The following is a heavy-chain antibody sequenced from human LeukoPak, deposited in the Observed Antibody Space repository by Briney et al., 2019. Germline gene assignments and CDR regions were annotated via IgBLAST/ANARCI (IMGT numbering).Heavy chain of an antibody. D-gene: IGHD5-18*01. CDR2: ISGSGGST. V-gene: IGHV3-23*01. CDR1: GLTFSSYA. J-gene: IGHJ4*02. Sequence: GGSLRLSCAASGLTFSSYAMSWVRQAPGKGLEWVSGISGSGGSTYYADSVKGRFTISGDNSKNTLYLQMNSLRAEDTAEYYCAARIQLWLRDYWGQGTLVTVSS. CDR3: AARIQLWLRDY.